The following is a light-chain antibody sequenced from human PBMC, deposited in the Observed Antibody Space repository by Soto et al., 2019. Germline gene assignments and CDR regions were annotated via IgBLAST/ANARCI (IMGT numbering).Light chain of an antibody. V-gene: IGKV1-5*03. CDR1: QTISSW. Sequence: DIQMTQSPSTLSGSVGDRVTITCRASQTISSWLAWYQQKPWKAPKLLLYKASTLKSGVPSRFSGSGSGTEFTLTISGLQPDDFATYCCQHYHSYSEAFGQGTKVELK. CDR2: KAS. CDR3: QHYHSYSEA. J-gene: IGKJ1*01.